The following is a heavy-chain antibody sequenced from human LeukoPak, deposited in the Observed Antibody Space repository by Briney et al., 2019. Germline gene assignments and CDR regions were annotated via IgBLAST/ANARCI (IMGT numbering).Heavy chain of an antibody. D-gene: IGHD4-23*01. V-gene: IGHV4-39*01. CDR2: IYYSGST. CDR1: AGSISSSSSY. Sequence: PSETLSLTCTVSAGSISSSSSYWGWIRQPPGKGLEWIGSIYYSGSTYYNPSLKSRVTISVDTSKNQFSLKLSSVTAADTAVYYCARLFGNSDFDYWGQGTLVIVSS. J-gene: IGHJ4*02. CDR3: ARLFGNSDFDY.